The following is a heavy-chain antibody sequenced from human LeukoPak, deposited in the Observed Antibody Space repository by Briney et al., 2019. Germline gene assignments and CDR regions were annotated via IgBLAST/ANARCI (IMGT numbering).Heavy chain of an antibody. CDR3: ARVPKVGAILYYYYYMDV. V-gene: IGHV1-69*05. D-gene: IGHD3-3*01. Sequence: SVKVSCKASGGTFSSYAISWVRQAPGQGLEWVGGIIPIFGTANYAQKFQGRVMITTDESTSTAYMELSSLRSEDTAVYYCARVPKVGAILYYYYYMDVWGKGTTVTVSS. CDR2: IIPIFGTA. J-gene: IGHJ6*03. CDR1: GGTFSSYA.